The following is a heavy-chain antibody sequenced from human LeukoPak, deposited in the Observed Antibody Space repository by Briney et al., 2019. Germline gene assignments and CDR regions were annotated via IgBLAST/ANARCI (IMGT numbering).Heavy chain of an antibody. D-gene: IGHD2-15*01. J-gene: IGHJ4*02. CDR1: LGSVSSGGYY. CDR2: IYHSGST. CDR3: ARASSFSWHYYHY. Sequence: PSEALSHTCMVSLGSVSSGGYYWSWIRHPPGRGLGWIGYIYHSGSTFYTPSLRSRVIMSLDRSKNQFSLNLDSVTAADTAVYFCARASSFSWHYYHYWGQGTLVTVSS. V-gene: IGHV4-30-2*01.